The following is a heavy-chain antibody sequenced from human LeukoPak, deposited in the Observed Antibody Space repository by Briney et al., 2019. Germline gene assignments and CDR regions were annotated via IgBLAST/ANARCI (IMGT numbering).Heavy chain of an antibody. J-gene: IGHJ4*02. D-gene: IGHD6-13*01. Sequence: ASVKVSCMASGYTFATYGFCWVRQAPGHGLEWMGWISANTGKTDYARKFQGRVTMTTDTSTSTAYMEWRSLRPDDTAVYYCAKVAGDRMDYWGQGTLLTVSS. CDR3: AKVAGDRMDY. CDR1: GYTFATYG. CDR2: ISANTGKT. V-gene: IGHV1-18*01.